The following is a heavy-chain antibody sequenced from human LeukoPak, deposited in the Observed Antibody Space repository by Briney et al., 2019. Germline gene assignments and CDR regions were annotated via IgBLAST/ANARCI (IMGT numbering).Heavy chain of an antibody. Sequence: HPGGSLRLSCAASGFTFGDYYMSWIRQAPGKGLEWVSAISGSGGSTYYADSVKGRFTISRDNSKNTLYLQMNSLRAEDTAVYYCARKMFASRPIAVAGYYFDYWGQGTLVTVSS. CDR1: GFTFGDYY. CDR3: ARKMFASRPIAVAGYYFDY. CDR2: ISGSGGST. J-gene: IGHJ4*02. V-gene: IGHV3-23*01. D-gene: IGHD6-19*01.